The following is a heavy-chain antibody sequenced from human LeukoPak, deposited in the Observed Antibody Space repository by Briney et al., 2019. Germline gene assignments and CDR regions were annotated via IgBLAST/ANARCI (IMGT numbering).Heavy chain of an antibody. CDR3: APPGRLVSL. Sequence: PGGSLRLSCAASGFALTSYAMSWVRQAPGQGLEWVSGISISGGSTYYADSVKGRFTISRDNSKNTLYLQMNSLRAEDTAVYYCAPPGRLVSLWGQGTLVTVSS. CDR1: GFALTSYA. V-gene: IGHV3-23*01. CDR2: ISISGGST. J-gene: IGHJ4*02. D-gene: IGHD6-6*01.